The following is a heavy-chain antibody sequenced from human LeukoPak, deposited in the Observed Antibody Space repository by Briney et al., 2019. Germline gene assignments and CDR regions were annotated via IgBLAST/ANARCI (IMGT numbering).Heavy chain of an antibody. J-gene: IGHJ6*02. CDR2: IYPGDSDT. D-gene: IGHD2-2*01. CDR3: ARGGVVVPAAMLMKGVSPHYYYGMDV. Sequence: PGESLKISCKGSGYSFSSYWIGWVRQMPGKGLEWMGIIYPGDSDTRYSPSFQGQVTISADKSISTAYLQWSSLKASDTAMYYCARGGVVVPAAMLMKGVSPHYYYGMDVWGQGTTVTVSS. CDR1: GYSFSSYW. V-gene: IGHV5-51*01.